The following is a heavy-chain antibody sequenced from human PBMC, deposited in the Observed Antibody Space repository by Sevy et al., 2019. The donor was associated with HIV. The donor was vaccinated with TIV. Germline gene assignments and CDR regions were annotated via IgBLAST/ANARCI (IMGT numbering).Heavy chain of an antibody. V-gene: IGHV4-34*01. D-gene: IGHD2-2*01. J-gene: IGHJ5*02. CDR3: ARSPPVVVVPGAPSWFDP. CDR2: INQSGST. CDR1: GGSFSGYY. Sequence: SETLSLTCAVHGGSFSGYYWSWIRQPPGKGLEWIGEINQSGSTNYNPSLKSRVTISVDTSKKQFSLKLGSVTAADTAVYYCARSPPVVVVPGAPSWFDPWGQGTMVTVSS.